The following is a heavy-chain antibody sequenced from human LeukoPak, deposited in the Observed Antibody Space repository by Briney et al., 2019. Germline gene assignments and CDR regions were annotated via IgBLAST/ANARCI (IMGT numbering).Heavy chain of an antibody. V-gene: IGHV3-66*01. CDR2: IYSGGST. D-gene: IGHD1-26*01. CDR1: GITVSSNY. J-gene: IGHJ3*02. CDR3: AREGEGMIHDAFDI. Sequence: GGSLRLSCAASGITVSSNYMSWGRQAAGKGLEWGSVIYSGGSTYYADSVKGRFTISRDNSKNTLYLQMNSLRAEDTAVYYCAREGEGMIHDAFDIWGQGTMVTVSS.